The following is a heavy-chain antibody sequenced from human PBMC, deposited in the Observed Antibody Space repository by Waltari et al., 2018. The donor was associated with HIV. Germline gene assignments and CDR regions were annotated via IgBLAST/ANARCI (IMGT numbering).Heavy chain of an antibody. CDR1: GFTFSNYG. Sequence: QVQLVESGGGVVQPGGSLRLSCTASGFTFSNYGMYWVRQAPGKGLQWVAFIRYDGTNKYYADPVKGRFIISRDNSKNTLSLQMHSLRAEDTAVYYCAKAPHHYDSSGPVYWGQGTLVTVSS. J-gene: IGHJ4*02. D-gene: IGHD3-22*01. CDR2: IRYDGTNK. V-gene: IGHV3-30*02. CDR3: AKAPHHYDSSGPVY.